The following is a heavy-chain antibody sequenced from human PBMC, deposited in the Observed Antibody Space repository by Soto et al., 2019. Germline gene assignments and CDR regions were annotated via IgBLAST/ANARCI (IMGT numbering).Heavy chain of an antibody. CDR2: IYHSGST. J-gene: IGHJ5*02. CDR3: ARFMYYYDSSGYYPNWFDP. D-gene: IGHD3-22*01. V-gene: IGHV4-38-2*01. CDR1: GYSISSGYY. Sequence: PSETLSLTCAVSGYSISSGYYWGWIRQPPGKGLEWIGSIYHSGSTYYNPSLKSRVTISVDPSKNQFSRKLSSVTAADTAVYYCARFMYYYDSSGYYPNWFDPWGQGTLVTVPA.